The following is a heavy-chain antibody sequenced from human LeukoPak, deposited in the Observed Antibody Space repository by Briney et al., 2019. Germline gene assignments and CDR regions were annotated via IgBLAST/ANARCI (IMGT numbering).Heavy chain of an antibody. Sequence: GRSLRLSCAASGFTFSSYGLHWVRQAPGKGLEWVAVISYDGSNKYYADSVKGRFTISRDNANNTLYLQVNSLRAEDTAVYYCARDRSGPDYWGQGTLVTVSS. CDR3: ARDRSGPDY. CDR2: ISYDGSNK. V-gene: IGHV3-30*03. CDR1: GFTFSSYG. J-gene: IGHJ4*02.